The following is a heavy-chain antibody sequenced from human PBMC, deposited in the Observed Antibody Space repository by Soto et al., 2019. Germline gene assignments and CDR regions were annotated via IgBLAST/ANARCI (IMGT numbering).Heavy chain of an antibody. J-gene: IGHJ6*02. D-gene: IGHD6-19*01. CDR1: GGSISSYY. CDR2: IYYRGST. CDR3: ARDRGAVAGTHYYYYYGMDV. V-gene: IGHV4-59*01. Sequence: QVQLQEPGPGLVKPSETLSLTCTVSGGSISSYYWSWIRQPPGKGLEWIGYIYYRGSTNYNPSLQSRVTISVDTSKSQFSLKLSSVTAADTAVYYCARDRGAVAGTHYYYYYGMDVWGQGTTVTVSS.